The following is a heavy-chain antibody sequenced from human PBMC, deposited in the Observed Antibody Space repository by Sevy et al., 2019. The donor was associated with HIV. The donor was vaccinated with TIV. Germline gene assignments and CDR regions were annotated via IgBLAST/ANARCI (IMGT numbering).Heavy chain of an antibody. CDR3: AREVDSSGYYSMHRYYYYGMDV. J-gene: IGHJ6*02. CDR1: GFTFSSYS. CDR2: ISSSSSTI. V-gene: IGHV3-48*02. Sequence: GGSLRLSCAASGFTFSSYSMNWVRQAPGKGLEWVSYISSSSSTIYYADSVKGRFTISRDNAKNSLYLQMNSLRDEDTAVYYCAREVDSSGYYSMHRYYYYGMDVWGQGTTVTVSS. D-gene: IGHD3-22*01.